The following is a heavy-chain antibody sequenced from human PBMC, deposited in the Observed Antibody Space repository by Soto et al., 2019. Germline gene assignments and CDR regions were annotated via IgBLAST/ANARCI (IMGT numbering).Heavy chain of an antibody. Sequence: QVQLQESGPGLVKPSQTLSLTCTVSGGSISSGGYYWSWIRQHPGKGLEWIGYIYYSGSTYYNPSLKSRVTISVDPSKNQFPLKLVFGPAADTPVNYCARRPAGDFWSGFSVPRTSTHSAPGGQGPLVTVSS. CDR3: ARRPAGDFWSGFSVPRTSTHSAP. D-gene: IGHD3-3*01. CDR2: IYYSGST. J-gene: IGHJ5*02. V-gene: IGHV4-31*03. CDR1: GGSISSGGYY.